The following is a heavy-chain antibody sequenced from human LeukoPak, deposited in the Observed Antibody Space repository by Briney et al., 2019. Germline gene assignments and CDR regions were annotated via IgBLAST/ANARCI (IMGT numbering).Heavy chain of an antibody. J-gene: IGHJ4*02. V-gene: IGHV3-33*01. CDR3: ARDGGIWYFEY. D-gene: IGHD3-16*01. Sequence: PGGSLRLSCAASGFTFSSYVMHWVRQAPGKGLEWVAVIWYDGSNKYYADSVKGRFTISRDNSKKTLYLQMNSLRAEDTAVYYCARDGGIWYFEYWGQGTLVTVSS. CDR2: IWYDGSNK. CDR1: GFTFSSYV.